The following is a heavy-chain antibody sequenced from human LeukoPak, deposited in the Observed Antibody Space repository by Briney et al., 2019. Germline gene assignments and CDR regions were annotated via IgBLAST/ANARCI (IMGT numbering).Heavy chain of an antibody. CDR1: GYRFTSYW. Sequence: GESLKISCKGSGYRFTSYWIGWVRQMPGKGLEWMGIIYPGDSDIIYSPSFQGQVTISAGKSTSTANLQWSSLKASDTAMYYCARSGGNYYSIWGQGTMVTVSS. D-gene: IGHD1-26*01. CDR2: IYPGDSDI. V-gene: IGHV5-51*01. CDR3: ARSGGNYYSI. J-gene: IGHJ3*02.